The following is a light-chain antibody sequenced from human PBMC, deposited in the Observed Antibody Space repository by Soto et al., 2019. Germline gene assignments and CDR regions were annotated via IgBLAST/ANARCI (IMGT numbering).Light chain of an antibody. Sequence: QAVVTQEPSLAVSPGGTVTLTCASSAGAVTSSSYPGWFQQKPGQAPRPLIHSATDKHSWTPARFSGSLLGGKAALTLSGVQPEDEAEYYCQLYFSGGQGVFGGGIKLTVL. J-gene: IGLJ2*01. CDR2: SAT. V-gene: IGLV7-43*01. CDR3: QLYFSGGQGV. CDR1: AGAVTSSSY.